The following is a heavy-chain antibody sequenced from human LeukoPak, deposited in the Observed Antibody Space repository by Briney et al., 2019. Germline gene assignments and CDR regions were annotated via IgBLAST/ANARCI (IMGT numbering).Heavy chain of an antibody. D-gene: IGHD3-9*01. J-gene: IGHJ4*02. CDR3: ARDRWDYDILTGYYRSFDY. CDR2: INPNSGGT. Sequence: ASVKVSCKASGYTFTGYYMHWVRQAPGQGLEWMGWINPNSGGTNYAQKFQGRVTMTRDTSISIAYMELSRLRSDDTAVYYCARDRWDYDILTGYYRSFDYWGQGTLVTVSS. CDR1: GYTFTGYY. V-gene: IGHV1-2*02.